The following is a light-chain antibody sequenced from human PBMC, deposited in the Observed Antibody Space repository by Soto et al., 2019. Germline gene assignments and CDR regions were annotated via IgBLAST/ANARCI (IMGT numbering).Light chain of an antibody. Sequence: DIVLTQSPGTLSLSPGERATLSCRASQSVSSTYIAWYQQNPGQAPRLLIYGASNRATGIPDRFSGSGSGTDFTLTISRLEPEDFSVYFCQQYRRSPPFTFGQGTNVEIK. CDR3: QQYRRSPPFT. CDR2: GAS. V-gene: IGKV3-20*01. J-gene: IGKJ2*01. CDR1: QSVSSTY.